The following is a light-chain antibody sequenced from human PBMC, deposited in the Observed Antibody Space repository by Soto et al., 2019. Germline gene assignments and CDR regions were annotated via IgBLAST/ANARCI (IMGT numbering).Light chain of an antibody. CDR2: GAS. CDR3: QQANSFPFT. J-gene: IGKJ3*01. CDR1: QDIHTW. Sequence: DTQMTQSPSSVSASVGDRVTISCRASQDIHTWLAWYQQKPGKAPNLLIYGASILQSGVPSRFSGSGSGTDFTLTINSLQPEDSATYYCQQANSFPFTFGPGTKVDV. V-gene: IGKV1-12*01.